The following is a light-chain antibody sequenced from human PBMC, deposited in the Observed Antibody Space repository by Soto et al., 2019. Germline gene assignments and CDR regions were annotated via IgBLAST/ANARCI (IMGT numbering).Light chain of an antibody. J-gene: IGKJ4*01. Sequence: DIQMTQSPSSVSASVGDRVTITCRPRLGFRMGLAWYQQKPGKAPKVLIYPASSLQSGVPSRFSGSGSGTDFTLTISSLQPEDFATYYCQQANSFPLTFGGGTKVEIK. CDR1: LGFRMG. CDR3: QQANSFPLT. V-gene: IGKV1-12*01. CDR2: PAS.